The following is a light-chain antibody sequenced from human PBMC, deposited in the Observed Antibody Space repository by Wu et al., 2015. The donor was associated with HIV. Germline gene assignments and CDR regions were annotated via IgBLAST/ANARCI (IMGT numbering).Light chain of an antibody. V-gene: IGKV3-11*01. J-gene: IGKJ1*01. CDR2: GAS. CDR3: QQRSNWPS. CDR1: ESVSSE. Sequence: EVVMTQSPVTLSVSPGERVTLSCRATESVSSELAWYQQKPGQAPRLLIYGASSRAAGFPARFSGSGSGTDFTLTISSLEPEDFAVYYCQQRSNWPSFGQGTKVEIK.